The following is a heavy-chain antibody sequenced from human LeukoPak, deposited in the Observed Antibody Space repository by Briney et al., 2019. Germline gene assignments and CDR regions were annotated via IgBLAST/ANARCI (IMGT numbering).Heavy chain of an antibody. J-gene: IGHJ3*02. D-gene: IGHD3-10*01. CDR2: INPNSGGT. CDR1: GYTFTGYY. V-gene: IGHV1-2*02. CDR3: ASIGELLWFGELTAFDI. Sequence: ASVKVSCKASGYTFTGYYMHWVRQAPGQGLEWMGWINPNSGGTNYAQKFQGRVTMTGDTSITTAYMELSRLRSDDTAVYYCASIGELLWFGELTAFDIWGQGQWSPSLQ.